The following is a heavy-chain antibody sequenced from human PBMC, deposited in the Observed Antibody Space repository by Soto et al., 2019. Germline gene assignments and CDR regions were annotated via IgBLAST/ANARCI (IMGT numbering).Heavy chain of an antibody. V-gene: IGHV1-69*01. CDR3: ARNLPGRPNDY. J-gene: IGHJ4*02. CDR2: IIPIFGTA. CDR1: EGTFSSYA. Sequence: QVQLVQSGAEVKKPGPWVKVSCKASEGTFSSYAISWVRQAPGQGLEWMGGIIPIFGTANYAQKFLGRVTITADESTSTAYMELSSLRSEDTAVYYCARNLPGRPNDYWGQGTLVTVSS.